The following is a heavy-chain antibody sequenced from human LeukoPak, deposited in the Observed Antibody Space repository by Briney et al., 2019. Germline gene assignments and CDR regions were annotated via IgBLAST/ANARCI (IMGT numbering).Heavy chain of an antibody. D-gene: IGHD1-26*01. CDR3: ARGGVGATMPL. CDR1: GDTLSLKNAA. Sequence: SQTLSLTSAISGDTLSLKNAAGNWISQSPSRGLEWLGRTYYRSKWYNDYAVSMKCRIDINPDKSKNLFSLGLSAVRPEDTAVYFCARGGVGATMPLWGQGTLVTVSS. CDR2: TYYRSKWYN. J-gene: IGHJ4*02. V-gene: IGHV6-1*01.